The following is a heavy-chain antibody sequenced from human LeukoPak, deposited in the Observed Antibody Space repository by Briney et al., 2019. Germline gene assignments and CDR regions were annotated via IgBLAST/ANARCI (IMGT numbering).Heavy chain of an antibody. V-gene: IGHV3-7*02. CDR2: IKDDGSEK. CDR3: ARRGITISGVLVYHYSGLDV. D-gene: IGHD3-3*01. Sequence: GGSLRLSCAGSGFTFSSHWMNWVRQAPGKGLEWVASIKDDGSEKHFLDSVNGRFAISRDNAKNSLYLQMSGLRAEDTAVYYCARRGITISGVLVYHYSGLDVWGQGTTVTVSS. J-gene: IGHJ6*02. CDR1: GFTFSSHW.